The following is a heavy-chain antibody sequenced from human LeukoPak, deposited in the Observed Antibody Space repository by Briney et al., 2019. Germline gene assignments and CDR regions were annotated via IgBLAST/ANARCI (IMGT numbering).Heavy chain of an antibody. Sequence: PGMSLRLSCAASGFTFSSYALHWVRQAPGKGLEWVAVMSSDGSNDYYTDSVKGRFTISRDNSRNTLYLQMNSLRAEDTAVYYCARSLGGYIYLHGSLTRGYYMDVWGKGTAVTVSS. V-gene: IGHV3-30-3*01. CDR1: GFTFSSYA. CDR2: MSSDGSND. J-gene: IGHJ6*03. CDR3: ARSLGGYIYLHGSLTRGYYMDV. D-gene: IGHD5-18*01.